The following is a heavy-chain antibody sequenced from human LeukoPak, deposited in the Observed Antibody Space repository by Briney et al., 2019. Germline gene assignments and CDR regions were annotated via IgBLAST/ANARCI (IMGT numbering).Heavy chain of an antibody. D-gene: IGHD6-19*01. J-gene: IGHJ4*02. CDR2: ISYDGSNK. CDR3: AKELTTSSGYLHYFDY. Sequence: GGSLRLSCAASGFTFSSYAMYWVRQAPGKGLEWVAVISYDGSNKYYADSVKGRFTISRDNSKNTLYLQMNSLRAEDTAVYYCAKELTTSSGYLHYFDYWGQGTLVTVSS. V-gene: IGHV3-30*04. CDR1: GFTFSSYA.